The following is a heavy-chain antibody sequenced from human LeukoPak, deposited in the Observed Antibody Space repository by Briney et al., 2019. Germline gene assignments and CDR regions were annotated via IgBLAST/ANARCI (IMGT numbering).Heavy chain of an antibody. Sequence: GGSLRLSCAASGFTFSSYAMSWVRQAPGKGLEWVANIKEDGSGKYYVDSVKGRFTISRDNAKNSLYLQMNTLRAEDTAVYYCARVRYSSAWIFDYWGQGTLVTVSS. CDR2: IKEDGSGK. J-gene: IGHJ4*02. D-gene: IGHD6-19*01. CDR3: ARVRYSSAWIFDY. CDR1: GFTFSSYA. V-gene: IGHV3-7*01.